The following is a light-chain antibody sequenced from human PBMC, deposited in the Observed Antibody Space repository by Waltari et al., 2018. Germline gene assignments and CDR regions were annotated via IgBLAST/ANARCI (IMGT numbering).Light chain of an antibody. J-gene: IGKJ2*01. CDR3: QQFGGSPKYT. CDR2: GIS. CDR1: QIISNNY. V-gene: IGKV3-20*01. Sequence: EIVLTQSPGTLSLSPVERSTLPCRASQIISNNYLAWYQAKPGQAPRLLIYGISHRATGIPDRFSGGGSGTDFTLTISRLEPEDFAVYYCQQFGGSPKYTFGQGTKLEIK.